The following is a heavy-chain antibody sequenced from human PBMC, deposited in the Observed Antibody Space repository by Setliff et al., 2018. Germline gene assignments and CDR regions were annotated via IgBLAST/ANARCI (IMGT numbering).Heavy chain of an antibody. Sequence: PGGSLRLSCAASGFTFSSYWMHWVRQAPGKGLVWVSRINSDGSSTSYAGSVKGRFTISRDNAKNTLYLQMNSLRAEDTAVYYCARDQTYYYDSSGYDAFDIWGQGTMVTVSS. D-gene: IGHD3-22*01. V-gene: IGHV3-74*01. CDR3: ARDQTYYYDSSGYDAFDI. CDR1: GFTFSSYW. J-gene: IGHJ3*02. CDR2: INSDGSST.